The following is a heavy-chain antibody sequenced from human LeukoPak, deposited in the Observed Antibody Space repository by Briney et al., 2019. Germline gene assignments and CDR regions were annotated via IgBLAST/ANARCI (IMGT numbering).Heavy chain of an antibody. CDR2: ISGNGLGT. J-gene: IGHJ4*02. Sequence: GGSLRLSCAASGFTFSSYSMNWVRQAPGKGLEWVASISGNGLGTYYADSVKGRFNISRDNSKNTLYLHMESLRTEDTAVYYCAKDANYFDSGSYLIPFDFWGQGTRVTVSS. CDR1: GFTFSSYS. D-gene: IGHD1-26*01. V-gene: IGHV3-23*01. CDR3: AKDANYFDSGSYLIPFDF.